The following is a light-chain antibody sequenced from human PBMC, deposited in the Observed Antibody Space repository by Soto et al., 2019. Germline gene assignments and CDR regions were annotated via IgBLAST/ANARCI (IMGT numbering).Light chain of an antibody. CDR2: EVI. V-gene: IGLV2-8*01. CDR1: NSDIGVYDY. J-gene: IGLJ3*02. Sequence: QSALTQPPSASGSPGQSVTISCTGTNSDIGVYDYVSWYQQKSGKAPKLLIFEVIRRPSGVPDRFSGSKSGNTASLTVSGLQAEHEGDYYCSSYAVTNNWLFGGGTKLTVL. CDR3: SSYAVTNNWL.